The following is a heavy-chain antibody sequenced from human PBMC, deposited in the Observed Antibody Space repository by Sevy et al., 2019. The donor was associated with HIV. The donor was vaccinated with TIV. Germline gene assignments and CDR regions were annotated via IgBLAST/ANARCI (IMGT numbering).Heavy chain of an antibody. CDR3: ARDDGNYYFHY. D-gene: IGHD1-7*01. V-gene: IGHV3-7*01. CDR1: GFTFSKYS. J-gene: IGHJ4*02. Sequence: GGSLRLSCAASGFTFSKYSMGWVRQAPGKGLEWVAIIKQDAGQKYYVDSVKGRFTISRDNAKNSLYLQMNSLRAEDTAVYFCARDDGNYYFHYWGQGTLVTVSS. CDR2: IKQDAGQK.